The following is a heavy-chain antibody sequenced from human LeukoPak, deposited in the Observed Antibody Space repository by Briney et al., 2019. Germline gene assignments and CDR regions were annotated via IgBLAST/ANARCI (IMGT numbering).Heavy chain of an antibody. CDR2: IYYSGST. D-gene: IGHD1-14*01. CDR1: GGSISSGGYY. CDR3: ARDPGTSFNAFDI. Sequence: PSETLSLTCTVSGGSISSGGYYWSWFRQHPGKGLEWIGYIYYSGSTYYNPSLKSRVTISVDTSKNQFSLKLSSVTAAGTAVYYCARDPGTSFNAFDIWGQGTMVTVSS. J-gene: IGHJ3*02. V-gene: IGHV4-31*03.